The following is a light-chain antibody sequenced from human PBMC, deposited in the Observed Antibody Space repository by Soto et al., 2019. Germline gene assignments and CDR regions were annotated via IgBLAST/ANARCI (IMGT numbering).Light chain of an antibody. J-gene: IGLJ2*01. V-gene: IGLV2-8*01. CDR2: EVS. Sequence: QSALTQPPSASGSPGQSVTISCTGTSSDVGGYNYVSWYQQHPGKAPKFMIYEVSKRPSGVPDRFSGSKSGNTASLTVSGLQAEDEGDYYCSSYAGSNNVVFGGGTKVTVL. CDR1: SSDVGGYNY. CDR3: SSYAGSNNVV.